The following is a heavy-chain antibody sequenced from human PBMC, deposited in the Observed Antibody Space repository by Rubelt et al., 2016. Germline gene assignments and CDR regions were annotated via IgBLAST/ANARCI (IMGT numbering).Heavy chain of an antibody. Sequence: QVQLQESGPGLVKPSETLSLTCTVSTGSISTYYWNWIRQPPGKGLEWIGYISYTGNTNYNPSLQSRATISADTSKNQFSRRLSSVTAADTAVYYWAGATVTTVDWGQGTLVTVSS. CDR3: AGATVTTVD. J-gene: IGHJ4*02. CDR1: TGSISTYY. V-gene: IGHV4-59*08. D-gene: IGHD4-17*01. CDR2: ISYTGNT.